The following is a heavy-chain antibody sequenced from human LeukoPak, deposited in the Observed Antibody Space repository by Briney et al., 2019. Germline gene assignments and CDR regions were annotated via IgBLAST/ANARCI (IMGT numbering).Heavy chain of an antibody. CDR3: ATDPVAAHTFDY. V-gene: IGHV1-24*01. CDR1: GYTLTELS. D-gene: IGHD6-6*01. Sequence: ASVKVSCKVSGYTLTELSMHWVRQAPGKGLEWMGGFDPEDGETIYAQKFQGRVTMTEDTSTDTAYMELSSLRSEDTAVYYCATDPVAAHTFDYWGQGTLVTVSS. J-gene: IGHJ4*02. CDR2: FDPEDGET.